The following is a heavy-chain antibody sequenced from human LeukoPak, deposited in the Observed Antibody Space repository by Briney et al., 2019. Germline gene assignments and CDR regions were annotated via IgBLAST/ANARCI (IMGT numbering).Heavy chain of an antibody. J-gene: IGHJ5*02. V-gene: IGHV4-34*01. CDR2: INHSGST. D-gene: IGHD6-13*01. Sequence: ETSETLSLTCAVYGGSFSGYCWSWIRQPPGKGLEWIGEINHSGSTNYNPSLKSRVTISVDTSKNQFSLKLSSVTAADTAVYYCARDRIAAAVLNWFDPWGQGTLVTVSS. CDR1: GGSFSGYC. CDR3: ARDRIAAAVLNWFDP.